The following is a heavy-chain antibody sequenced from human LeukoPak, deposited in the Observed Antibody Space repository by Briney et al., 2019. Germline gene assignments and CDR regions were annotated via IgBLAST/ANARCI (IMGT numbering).Heavy chain of an antibody. D-gene: IGHD3-22*01. Sequence: SETLSLTCTVSGGSISSSSYYWGWIRQPPGKGLEWIGSIYYSGSTYYNPSLKSRVTISVDTSKNQFSLKLSSVTAADTAVYYCARIPRYYDSSGYGGNAFDIWGQGTMVTVSS. CDR2: IYYSGST. CDR1: GGSISSSSYY. J-gene: IGHJ3*02. V-gene: IGHV4-39*01. CDR3: ARIPRYYDSSGYGGNAFDI.